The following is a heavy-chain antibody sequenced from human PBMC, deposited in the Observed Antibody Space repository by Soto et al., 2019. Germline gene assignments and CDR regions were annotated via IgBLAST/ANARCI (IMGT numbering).Heavy chain of an antibody. V-gene: IGHV2-5*02. CDR1: GFSLSTSGVG. CDR3: AHSLISWVVPAAVGWFDP. CDR2: IYWDDDK. D-gene: IGHD2-2*01. Sequence: QITLKESGPPLVKPTQTLTLTCTFSGFSLSTSGVGVGWIRQPPGKALEWLALIYWDDDKRYSPSLKSRLTIPKDTSKNQVVLTMTNMDPVDTATYSCAHSLISWVVPAAVGWFDPWGQGTLVTVSS. J-gene: IGHJ5*02.